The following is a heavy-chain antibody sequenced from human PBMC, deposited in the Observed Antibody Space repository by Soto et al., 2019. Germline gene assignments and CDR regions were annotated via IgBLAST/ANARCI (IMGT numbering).Heavy chain of an antibody. V-gene: IGHV4-59*12. J-gene: IGHJ4*02. Sequence: PSLTLPLTWTVSGGSISSFYWSWIRQPPGKGLEWIGYIYYSGSTNYNPSLKSRVTMSVDKSTNEFSLKVTSVTAADTAIYYCARKAWVRFDYWGQGALVTVSS. CDR1: GGSISSFY. D-gene: IGHD7-27*01. CDR3: ARKAWVRFDY. CDR2: IYYSGST.